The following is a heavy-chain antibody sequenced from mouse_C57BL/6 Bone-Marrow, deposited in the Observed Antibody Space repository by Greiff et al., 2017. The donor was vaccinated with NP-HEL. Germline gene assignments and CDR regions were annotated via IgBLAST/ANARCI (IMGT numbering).Heavy chain of an antibody. J-gene: IGHJ3*01. Sequence: EVKVVESGAELVRPGASVKLSCTASGFNIKDDYMHWVKQRPEQGLEWIGWIDPENGDTEYASKFQGKATITADTSSNTAYLQLSSLTSEDTAVYYCTTYGYGSSTWFAYWGQGTLVTVSA. CDR2: IDPENGDT. CDR1: GFNIKDDY. CDR3: TTYGYGSSTWFAY. V-gene: IGHV14-4*01. D-gene: IGHD1-1*01.